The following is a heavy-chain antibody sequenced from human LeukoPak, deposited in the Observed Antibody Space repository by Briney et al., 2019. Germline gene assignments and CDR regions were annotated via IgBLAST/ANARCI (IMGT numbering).Heavy chain of an antibody. CDR2: ISSSSSTI. CDR3: ARDDFRWGSSSVSY. D-gene: IGHD6-6*01. V-gene: IGHV3-48*01. CDR1: GFTFSSHS. Sequence: PGGSLRLSCAASGFTFSSHSMNWVRQAPGKGLEWVSYISSSSSTIYYADSVKGRFTISRDNAKNSLYLQMNSLRAEDTAVYYCARDDFRWGSSSVSYWGQGTLVTVSS. J-gene: IGHJ4*02.